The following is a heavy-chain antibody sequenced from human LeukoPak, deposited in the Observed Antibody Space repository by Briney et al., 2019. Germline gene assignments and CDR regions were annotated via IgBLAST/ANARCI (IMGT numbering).Heavy chain of an antibody. CDR1: GFTVNSNS. CDR3: VGRPYYYYGMDV. Sequence: GGSLSLSCAASGFTVNSNSMSWVRQATGKGLECVAAIYSGDSTYYPDSVKGRFSISRDNSKNTLYLRMSSLRAEDTAIYYCVGRPYYYYGMDVWGQGTTVTVSS. J-gene: IGHJ6*02. V-gene: IGHV3-53*01. CDR2: IYSGDST.